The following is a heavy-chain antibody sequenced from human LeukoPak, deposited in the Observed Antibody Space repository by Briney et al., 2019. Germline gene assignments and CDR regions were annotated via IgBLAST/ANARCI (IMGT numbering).Heavy chain of an antibody. Sequence: GGSLRLSCAASGLTFSSYSMNWVRQAPGKGLEWVSSISSSSNYIYYADSVKGRFTISRDNAKNSLYLQMNSLRAEYTAVYYCARVPHAMVRGVIITEFYFDYWGQGTLVTVSS. J-gene: IGHJ4*02. D-gene: IGHD3-10*01. CDR3: ARVPHAMVRGVIITEFYFDY. CDR1: GLTFSSYS. V-gene: IGHV3-21*01. CDR2: ISSSSNYI.